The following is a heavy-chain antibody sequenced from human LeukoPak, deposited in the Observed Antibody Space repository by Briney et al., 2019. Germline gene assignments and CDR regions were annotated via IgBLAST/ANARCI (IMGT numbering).Heavy chain of an antibody. CDR2: IIPIFGTA. CDR3: ARLRSGRTAMVPFDY. Sequence: ASVKVSCKASGGTFSSYAISWVRQAPGQGLEWMGGIIPIFGTANYAQKFQGRVTITADKSTSTAYMELSSLRSEDTAVYYCARLRSGRTAMVPFDYWGQGTLVTVSS. J-gene: IGHJ4*02. CDR1: GGTFSSYA. D-gene: IGHD5-18*01. V-gene: IGHV1-69*06.